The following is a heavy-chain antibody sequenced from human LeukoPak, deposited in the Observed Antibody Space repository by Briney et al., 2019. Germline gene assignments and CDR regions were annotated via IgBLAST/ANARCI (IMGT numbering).Heavy chain of an antibody. CDR1: GGSISSSSYY. Sequence: SETLSLTCTVSGGSISSSSYYWGWIRQPPGKGLEWIGSTYYSGSTYYNPSLKSRVTISVDTSKNQFSLKLSSVTAADTAVYYCARRRPMYYDILTGYYDYWGQGTLVTVSS. V-gene: IGHV4-39*01. CDR3: ARRRPMYYDILTGYYDY. CDR2: TYYSGST. J-gene: IGHJ4*02. D-gene: IGHD3-9*01.